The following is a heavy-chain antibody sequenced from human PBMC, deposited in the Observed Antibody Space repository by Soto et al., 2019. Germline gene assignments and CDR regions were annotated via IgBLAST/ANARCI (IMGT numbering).Heavy chain of an antibody. J-gene: IGHJ4*02. CDR1: GGSISSYY. CDR2: IYSSGST. CDR3: ARHPTVTEYYFDY. D-gene: IGHD4-17*01. V-gene: IGHV4-59*08. Sequence: SETLSLTCTVSGGSISSYYWSWIRQPPGKGLEWIGYIYSSGSTNYNPSLKSRVTISVATSNNQFSLKLTSVTAADTAVYYCARHPTVTEYYFDYWGQGTLVTVSS.